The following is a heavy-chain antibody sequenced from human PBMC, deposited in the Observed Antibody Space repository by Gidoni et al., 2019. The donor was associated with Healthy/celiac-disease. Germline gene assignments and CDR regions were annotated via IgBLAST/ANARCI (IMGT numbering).Heavy chain of an antibody. J-gene: IGHJ4*02. V-gene: IGHV3-48*02. CDR3: ARDPGEGVVFPTFDY. Sequence: EVQLVESGGGLVQPGGSLRLSCAASGFTFSSYSMNWVRQAPGKGLEWVSYISSSSSTIYYADSVKGRFTISRDNAKNSLYLQMNSLRDEDTAVYYCARDPGEGVVFPTFDYWGQGTLVTVSS. CDR1: GFTFSSYS. D-gene: IGHD2-15*01. CDR2: ISSSSSTI.